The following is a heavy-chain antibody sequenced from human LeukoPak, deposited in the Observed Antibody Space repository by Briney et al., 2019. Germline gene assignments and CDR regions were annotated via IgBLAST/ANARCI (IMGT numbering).Heavy chain of an antibody. CDR1: GFTFSSYG. V-gene: IGHV3-33*01. CDR3: ARDLSAGTYYSYFDY. CDR2: IWYAGSNK. D-gene: IGHD3-10*01. Sequence: GRSLRLSCAASGFTFSSYGMHWVHQAPGKGLECPAVIWYAGSNKYYADSVKGRFTISIDNSKSTLYLQMNSLRAEDTAVYYCARDLSAGTYYSYFDYWGQGTRVTVSS. J-gene: IGHJ4*02.